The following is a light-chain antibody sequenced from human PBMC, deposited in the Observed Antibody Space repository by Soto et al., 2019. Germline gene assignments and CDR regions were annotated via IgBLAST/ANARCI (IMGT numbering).Light chain of an antibody. CDR1: QSVSSAY. J-gene: IGKJ1*01. CDR3: QQYGSSSTCT. Sequence: EIVLTQSPGTLSLSPGERATLSCRASQSVSSAYLAWYQHKPGQPPTRLIYAASSRVTVSPDRFSGSGSGTDFTLTISRLQPEDCAVYYCQQYGSSSTCTCGHGTKVEIK. V-gene: IGKV3-20*01. CDR2: AAS.